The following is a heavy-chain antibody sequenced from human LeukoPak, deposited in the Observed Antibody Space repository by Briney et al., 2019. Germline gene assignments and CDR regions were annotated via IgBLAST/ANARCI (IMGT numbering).Heavy chain of an antibody. V-gene: IGHV3-7*01. CDR1: GFTFNNYW. CDR3: ARDRGGSGSYWFDP. J-gene: IGHJ5*02. D-gene: IGHD3-10*01. CDR2: INQNGSEK. Sequence: GGSLRLSCVASGFTFNNYWMNWVRQAPGKGLEWVAKINQNGSEKFYVDSVKGRFTISRENAKNSLYLQMNSLRAGDTAVYYCARDRGGSGSYWFDPWGQGTLVTVSS.